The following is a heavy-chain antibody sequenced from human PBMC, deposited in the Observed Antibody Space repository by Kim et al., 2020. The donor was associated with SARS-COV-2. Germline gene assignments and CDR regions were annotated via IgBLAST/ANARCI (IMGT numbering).Heavy chain of an antibody. V-gene: IGHV3-33*01. J-gene: IGHJ6*02. CDR3: ARGASPYYGMDV. CDR2: K. Sequence: KYYAVSVKTRFNIARDNSKNPRCLQVNSLRAEDTAVYYCARGASPYYGMDVWGQGTTVTVSS.